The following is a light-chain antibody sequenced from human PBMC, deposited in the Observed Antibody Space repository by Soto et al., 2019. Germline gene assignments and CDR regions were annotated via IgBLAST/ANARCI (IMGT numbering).Light chain of an antibody. CDR1: QGIRNY. CDR2: AAS. V-gene: IGKV1-27*01. Sequence: DIQMTQSPPSLAASVGDRVTITCRASQGIRNYLVWYQQKPGKPPKPLIYAASTLDSGVPSRFSGSGSGTHCTLTISSLQPEDVATYYCQQTKTAPLTFGGGTRVEVK. CDR3: QQTKTAPLT. J-gene: IGKJ4*01.